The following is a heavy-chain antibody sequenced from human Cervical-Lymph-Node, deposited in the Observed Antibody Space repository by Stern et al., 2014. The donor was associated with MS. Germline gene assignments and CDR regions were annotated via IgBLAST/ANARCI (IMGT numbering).Heavy chain of an antibody. V-gene: IGHV3-30-3*01. CDR2: ISYDGNSK. CDR1: GFTFSSYT. Sequence: VQLVQSGGGVVQPGRSLRLSCAASGFTFSSYTMHWGRQAPGKGLEWVAVISYDGNSKFYADSVKGRFTISRDNSKNTLFLQMNSLRTEDTAVYYCARDGRSVWGQGTLVTVSS. J-gene: IGHJ4*02. CDR3: ARDGRSV.